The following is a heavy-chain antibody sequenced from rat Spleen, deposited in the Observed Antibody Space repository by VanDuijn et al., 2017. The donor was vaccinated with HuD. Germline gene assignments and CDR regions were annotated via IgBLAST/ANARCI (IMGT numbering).Heavy chain of an antibody. J-gene: IGHJ4*01. Sequence: EVQLVESGGGLVQPGRSMKLSCAASGFTFSNYYMAWVRQAPTKGLEWVASISTGGGNTYYRDSVKGRFTISRDNAKSTLYLQMDSLRSEDTATYYCARCGDYDGSYYSYVMDAWGQGASVTVSS. CDR3: ARCGDYDGSYYSYVMDA. V-gene: IGHV5-25*01. D-gene: IGHD1-12*02. CDR1: GFTFSNYY. CDR2: ISTGGGNT.